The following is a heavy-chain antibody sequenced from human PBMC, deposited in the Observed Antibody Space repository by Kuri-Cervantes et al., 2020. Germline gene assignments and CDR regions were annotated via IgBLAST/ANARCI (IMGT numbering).Heavy chain of an antibody. D-gene: IGHD3-9*01. J-gene: IGHJ4*02. Sequence: ASVKVSCKASGYTFTSYGISWVRQAPGQGLEWMGWISAYNGNTNYAQKLQGRVTMTTDTSTSTAYMELRSLRSDDTAVYYCARDQLDYDILTGYSRRSFDYWGQGTLVTVSS. V-gene: IGHV1-18*01. CDR2: ISAYNGNT. CDR1: GYTFTSYG. CDR3: ARDQLDYDILTGYSRRSFDY.